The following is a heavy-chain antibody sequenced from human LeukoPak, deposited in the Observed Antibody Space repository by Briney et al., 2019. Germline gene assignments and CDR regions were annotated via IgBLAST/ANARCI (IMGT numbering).Heavy chain of an antibody. CDR2: ISSSSSTI. V-gene: IGHV3-48*02. J-gene: IGHJ4*02. D-gene: IGHD3-22*01. Sequence: PGGSLRLSCAASGFTFSSYWMRWVRQAPGKGLEWVSYISSSSSTIYYADSVKGRFTISRDNAKNSLYLQMNSLRDEDTAVYYCARAPTHYDSSGYYLQDYWGQGTLVTVSS. CDR1: GFTFSSYW. CDR3: ARAPTHYDSSGYYLQDY.